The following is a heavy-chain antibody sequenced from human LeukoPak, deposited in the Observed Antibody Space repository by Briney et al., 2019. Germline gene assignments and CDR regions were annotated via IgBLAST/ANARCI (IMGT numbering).Heavy chain of an antibody. CDR1: GFTFSSYE. D-gene: IGHD6-19*01. V-gene: IGHV3-48*03. Sequence: GGSLRLSCAASGFTFSSYEMNWVRQAPGKGLERVSYISSSGSTIYYADSVKGRFTISRDNAKNSLYLQMNSLRAEDTAVYYCARDASPSPVAGANYFDYWGQGTLVTVSS. CDR2: ISSSGSTI. CDR3: ARDASPSPVAGANYFDY. J-gene: IGHJ4*02.